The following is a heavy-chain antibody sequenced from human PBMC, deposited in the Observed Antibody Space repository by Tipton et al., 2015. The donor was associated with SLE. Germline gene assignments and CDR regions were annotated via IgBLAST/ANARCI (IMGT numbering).Heavy chain of an antibody. CDR2: ISSSSSYI. CDR3: ARAGDGTTFYYYGMDV. Sequence: SLRLSCAVSGFTFSNYGMNWVRQAQGKGLEWVSSISSSSSYIYYADSVKGRFTISRDNAKNSLYLQMNSLRAEDTAVFYCARAGDGTTFYYYGMDVWGQGTTVTVSS. D-gene: IGHD1-1*01. V-gene: IGHV3-21*01. CDR1: GFTFSNYG. J-gene: IGHJ6*02.